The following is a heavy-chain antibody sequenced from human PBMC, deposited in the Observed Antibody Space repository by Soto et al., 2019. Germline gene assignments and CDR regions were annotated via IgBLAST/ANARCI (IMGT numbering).Heavy chain of an antibody. CDR1: GGSVSSGSYY. CDR2: IYYSGST. CDR3: ARDRILTRIAAAGNNWFDP. V-gene: IGHV4-61*01. J-gene: IGHJ5*02. Sequence: PSETLSLTCTVSGGSVSSGSYYWSWIRQPPGKGLEWIGYIYYSGSTNYNPSLKSRVTISVDTSKNQFSLKLSFVTAADTAVYYCARDRILTRIAAAGNNWFDPWGQGTLVTVSS. D-gene: IGHD6-13*01.